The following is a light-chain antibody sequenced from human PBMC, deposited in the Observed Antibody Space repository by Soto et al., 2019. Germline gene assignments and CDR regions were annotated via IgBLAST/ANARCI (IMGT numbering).Light chain of an antibody. CDR1: SSDVARYNY. CDR3: NSYTSSSTRV. CDR2: DVS. Sequence: QSVVTQPASVSGSPGQSITISCTGTSSDVARYNYVSWYQQHPGKAPKLMIYDVSNRPSGVSNRFSGSKSGNTASLTISGLRAEDEADYYCNSYTSSSTRVFGTGTKLTVL. J-gene: IGLJ1*01. V-gene: IGLV2-14*03.